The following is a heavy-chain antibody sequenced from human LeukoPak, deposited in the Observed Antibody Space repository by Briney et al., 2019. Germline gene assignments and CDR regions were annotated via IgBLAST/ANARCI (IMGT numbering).Heavy chain of an antibody. CDR2: IYYSGST. D-gene: IGHD2-15*01. CDR3: ARLKTVAHFDY. J-gene: IGHJ4*02. CDR1: GGSISSYY. V-gene: IGHV4-59*08. Sequence: PSETLSLTCTVSGGSISSYYWSWIRQPPGKGLEWIGYIYYSGSTNYNPSLKSRVTISVDTSKNQFSLKLSSETAADTAVYYCARLKTVAHFDYWGQGTLVTVSS.